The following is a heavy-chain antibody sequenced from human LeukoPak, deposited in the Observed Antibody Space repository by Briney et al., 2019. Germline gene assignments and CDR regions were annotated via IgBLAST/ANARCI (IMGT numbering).Heavy chain of an antibody. J-gene: IGHJ4*02. CDR1: GFTFTSSA. CDR2: IVVGSGNT. V-gene: IGHV1-58*01. CDR3: AAVPHYMVRGVIRNDY. Sequence: SVKVSCKASGFTFTSSAAQWVRQARGQRLEWIGWIVVGSGNTNYAQKFQERVTITRDMSTSTAYMELSSLRSEDTAVYYCAAVPHYMVRGVIRNDYWGQGTLVTVSS. D-gene: IGHD3-10*01.